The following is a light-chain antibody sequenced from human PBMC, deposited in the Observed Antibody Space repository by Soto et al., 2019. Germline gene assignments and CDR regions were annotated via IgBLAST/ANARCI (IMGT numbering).Light chain of an antibody. CDR3: QQYNTWPPWT. CDR2: GES. Sequence: EIVMTQSPATLSVSPGERATLSCRASQSISSNLAWYQQKPGQAPRLLIYGESTRATGIPARFSGSGSGTEFTLTISSLQSEDFAVYYCQQYNTWPPWTFGEGPKVEIK. CDR1: QSISSN. V-gene: IGKV3D-15*01. J-gene: IGKJ1*01.